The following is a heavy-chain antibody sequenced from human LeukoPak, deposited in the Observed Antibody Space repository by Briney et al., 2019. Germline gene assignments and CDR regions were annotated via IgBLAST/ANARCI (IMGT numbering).Heavy chain of an antibody. Sequence: GGSLRLSCAASGFTFSSYTMNWVRQAPWKGLEWVSSISSSSSYIYYADSVKGRFTISRDNAKNSLYLQMNSLRAEDTAVYYCARDTYDILTGYYKWAFDIWGQGTMVTVSS. CDR3: ARDTYDILTGYYKWAFDI. CDR2: ISSSSSYI. V-gene: IGHV3-21*06. CDR1: GFTFSSYT. D-gene: IGHD3-9*01. J-gene: IGHJ3*02.